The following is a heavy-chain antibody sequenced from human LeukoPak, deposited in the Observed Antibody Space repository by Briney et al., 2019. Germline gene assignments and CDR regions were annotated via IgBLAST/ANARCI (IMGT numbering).Heavy chain of an antibody. Sequence: SETLSLTCTVSGGSISSYYWSWIRQPPGKGLEWIGYIYYSGSTNYNPSLKNRVTMSVDTSKNQFSLKLSSVTAADTAVYYCARGGCSGGSCYSDYWGQGTLVTVSS. CDR1: GGSISSYY. CDR3: ARGGCSGGSCYSDY. CDR2: IYYSGST. J-gene: IGHJ4*02. D-gene: IGHD2-15*01. V-gene: IGHV4-59*01.